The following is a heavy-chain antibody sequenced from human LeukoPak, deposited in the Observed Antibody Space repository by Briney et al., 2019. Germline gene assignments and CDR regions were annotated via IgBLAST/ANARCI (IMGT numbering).Heavy chain of an antibody. J-gene: IGHJ4*02. CDR3: AKEHKVTSTPQTDY. CDR1: GFTFSSYG. CDR2: ISYDGSNK. V-gene: IGHV3-30*18. D-gene: IGHD2-2*01. Sequence: GRSLRLSCAASGFTFSSYGMHWVRQAPGKGLEWVAVISYDGSNKYYADSVKGRFTISRDNSKNTLYLQMNSLRAEDTAVYYCAKEHKVTSTPQTDYWGQGTLVTVSS.